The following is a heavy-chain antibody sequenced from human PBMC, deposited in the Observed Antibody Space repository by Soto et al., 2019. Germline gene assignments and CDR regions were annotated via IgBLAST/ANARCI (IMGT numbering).Heavy chain of an antibody. D-gene: IGHD3-22*01. CDR2: IIPIFGTA. V-gene: IGHV1-69*06. CDR1: GGTFSSYS. J-gene: IGHJ4*02. Sequence: ASVKVSCKASGGTFSSYSISWVRQAPVQGLEWMGGIIPIFGTANYAQKFQGRVTITADKSTSTAYMELSSLRSEDTAVYYCARGHDSSGYSFDYWGQGTLVTVSS. CDR3: ARGHDSSGYSFDY.